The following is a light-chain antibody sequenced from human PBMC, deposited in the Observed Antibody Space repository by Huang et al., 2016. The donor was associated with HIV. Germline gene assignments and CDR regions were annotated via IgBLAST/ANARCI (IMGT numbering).Light chain of an antibody. V-gene: IGKV2-28*01. CDR3: MQALQTPYT. Sequence: DIVMTQSPLSLPVTPGEPASISCRSSQSLLEIKGNNYLDWYRQKPGQSPQLLMYMAFYRASGVPDRFSVGGSGTNFTLKISKVEAEDVGIYYCMQALQTPYTFGQGTRLEIK. CDR1: QSLLEIKGNNY. J-gene: IGKJ2*01. CDR2: MAF.